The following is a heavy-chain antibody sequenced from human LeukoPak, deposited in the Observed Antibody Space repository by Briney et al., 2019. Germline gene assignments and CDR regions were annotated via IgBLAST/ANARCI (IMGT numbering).Heavy chain of an antibody. Sequence: ASVKVSCKTSGYILTDYYIHWVRQAPGQGLEWMGGIIPIFGTANYAQKFQGRVTITADESTSTAYMELSSLRSEDTAVYYCARDYGYCSGGSCPPGYWGQGTLVTVSS. CDR3: ARDYGYCSGGSCPPGY. V-gene: IGHV1-69*13. CDR1: GYILTDYY. D-gene: IGHD2-15*01. J-gene: IGHJ4*02. CDR2: IIPIFGTA.